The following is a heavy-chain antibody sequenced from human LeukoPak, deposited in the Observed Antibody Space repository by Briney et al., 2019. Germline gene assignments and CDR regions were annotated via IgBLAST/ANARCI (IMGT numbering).Heavy chain of an antibody. D-gene: IGHD5-18*01. Sequence: GSLRLSCAASGFTFSSYAMSWVRQAPGKGLEWIGEINHSGSTNYNPSLKSRVTISVDTSKNQFSLKLSSVTAADTAVYYCARAVLEYSYGKYYYYMDVWGKGTTVTVSS. CDR1: GFTFSSYA. J-gene: IGHJ6*03. CDR3: ARAVLEYSYGKYYYYMDV. V-gene: IGHV4-34*01. CDR2: INHSGST.